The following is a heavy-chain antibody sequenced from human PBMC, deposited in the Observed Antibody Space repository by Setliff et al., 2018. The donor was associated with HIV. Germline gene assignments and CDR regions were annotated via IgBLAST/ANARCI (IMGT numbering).Heavy chain of an antibody. CDR2: IYQSGSS. J-gene: IGHJ4*02. CDR3: ARVKHSSSWEAVLF. CDR1: GGSLSGYS. D-gene: IGHD6-13*01. Sequence: SETLSLTCAVYGGSLSGYSWSWIRQAPGKGLEWIGNIYQSGSSYSNPSLKSRVTISIDTSKNQFSLKLSSVTAADTAVYYCARVKHSSSWEAVLFWGQGILVTVSS. V-gene: IGHV4-34*01.